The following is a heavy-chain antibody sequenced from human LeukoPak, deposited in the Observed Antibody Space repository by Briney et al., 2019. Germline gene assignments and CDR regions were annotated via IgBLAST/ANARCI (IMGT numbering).Heavy chain of an antibody. CDR1: GFTFGDYA. D-gene: IGHD4-23*01. V-gene: IGHV3-49*04. CDR3: TRVITVVTPVDWFDP. J-gene: IGHJ5*02. Sequence: GGSLRLSCAASGFTFGDYAMSWVRQAPGKGLEWVGFIRSKAYGGTTEYAASVKGRFTISRDDSKSIAYLQMNSLKTEDTAVYYCTRVITVVTPVDWFDPWGQGTLVTVSS. CDR2: IRSKAYGGTT.